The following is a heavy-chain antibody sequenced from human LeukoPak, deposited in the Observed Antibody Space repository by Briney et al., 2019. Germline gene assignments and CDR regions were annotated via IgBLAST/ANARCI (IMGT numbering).Heavy chain of an antibody. J-gene: IGHJ1*01. CDR1: GFTFSGYT. V-gene: IGHV3-30*02. CDR2: IRYDGSNK. D-gene: IGHD2-21*02. CDR3: AKAVYCGGDCYSVGYFQH. Sequence: PGGSLRLSCAASGFTFSGYTMHWVRQAPGKGLEWVAFIRYDGSNKYYADSVKGRFTISRDNSKNTLYLQMNSLRAEDTAVYYCAKAVYCGGDCYSVGYFQHWGQGTLVTVSS.